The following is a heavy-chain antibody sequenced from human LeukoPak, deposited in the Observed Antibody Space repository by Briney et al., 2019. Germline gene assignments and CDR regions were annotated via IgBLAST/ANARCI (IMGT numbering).Heavy chain of an antibody. D-gene: IGHD3-22*01. CDR3: ARECYDSSGYYYGD. Sequence: PGGSLRLSCAASGFTFSSYWMHWVRQAAGNGLVWVSRINSDGSSTSYADSVKGRFTISRDNAKNTLYLQMNSLRAEDTAVYYCARECYDSSGYYYGDWGQGTLVTVSS. V-gene: IGHV3-74*01. CDR1: GFTFSSYW. J-gene: IGHJ4*02. CDR2: INSDGSST.